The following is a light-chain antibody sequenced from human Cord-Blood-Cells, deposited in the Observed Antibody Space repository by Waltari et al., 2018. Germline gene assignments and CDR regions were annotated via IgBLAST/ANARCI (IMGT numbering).Light chain of an antibody. Sequence: MGMTQSPSTLSASVGDRVTITCRASQSISSWLAWYQQKPGKAPKLLIYKASSLESGVPSRFSGSGSGTEFTLTISSLQPDDFATYYCQQYNSYSWTFGQGTKVEIK. CDR3: QQYNSYSWT. CDR2: KAS. CDR1: QSISSW. J-gene: IGKJ1*01. V-gene: IGKV1-5*03.